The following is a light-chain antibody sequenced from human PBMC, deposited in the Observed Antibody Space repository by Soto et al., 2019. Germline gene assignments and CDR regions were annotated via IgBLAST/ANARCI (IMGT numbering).Light chain of an antibody. CDR2: AAS. CDR1: QSVSSRY. CDR3: QQYNNWPRAT. J-gene: IGKJ4*01. V-gene: IGKV3-20*01. Sequence: EIVLTQSPGTLSLSPVERATLSCMASQSVSSRYFAWYQQKPGQAPRLLIYAASSRATGIPDRFSGSGSGTDFTLTISRLEPEDFAVYYCQQYNNWPRATFGGGTKVDIK.